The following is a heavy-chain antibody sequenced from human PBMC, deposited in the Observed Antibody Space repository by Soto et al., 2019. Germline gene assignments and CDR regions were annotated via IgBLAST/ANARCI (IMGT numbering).Heavy chain of an antibody. CDR1: GFTFSNYA. CDR3: AKGGRQWLVTSDFNY. V-gene: IGHV3-23*01. D-gene: IGHD6-19*01. J-gene: IGHJ4*02. Sequence: PVGSLRLSCAASGFTFSNYAITWVRQATGKGLEWVSRTSASGGSTSFADSVKGRFTISRDSSKNTVSLEMTSLRAEDTAVYYCAKGGRQWLVTSDFNYWGQGALVTVSS. CDR2: TSASGGST.